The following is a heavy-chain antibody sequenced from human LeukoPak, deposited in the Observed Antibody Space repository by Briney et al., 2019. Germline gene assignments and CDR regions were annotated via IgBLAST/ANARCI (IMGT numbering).Heavy chain of an antibody. CDR2: IYHSGST. J-gene: IGHJ6*04. CDR3: ARGKRHYDFWSGYSPMDV. CDR1: GGSISSSNW. Sequence: SETLSLTCAVSGGSISSSNWWSWVRQPPGKGLEWIGEIYHSGSTNYNPSLKSRITISVDTSKNQFSLKLSSVTAADTAVYYCARGKRHYDFWSGYSPMDVWGKGTTVTVSS. D-gene: IGHD3-3*01. V-gene: IGHV4-4*02.